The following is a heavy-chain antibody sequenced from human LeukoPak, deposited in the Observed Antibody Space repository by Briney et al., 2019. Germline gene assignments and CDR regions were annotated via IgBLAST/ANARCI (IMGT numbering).Heavy chain of an antibody. Sequence: GCSLRLSYAASGFTFGNYGMIWVRQPPGKGLEGVSGINCNGGSTGYADSVEGRFTISRDNAKNSQYLQMNSLRVEDTALYYCARAQTYGDSRLLLDYWGQGTLVTVSS. D-gene: IGHD2-21*02. CDR1: GFTFGNYG. CDR3: ARAQTYGDSRLLLDY. J-gene: IGHJ4*02. V-gene: IGHV3-20*03. CDR2: INCNGGST.